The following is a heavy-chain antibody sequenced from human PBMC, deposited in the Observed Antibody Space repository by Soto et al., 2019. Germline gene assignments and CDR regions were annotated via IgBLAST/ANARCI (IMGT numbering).Heavy chain of an antibody. D-gene: IGHD6-13*01. J-gene: IGHJ2*01. CDR1: GFTFSSYG. CDR3: ARDPWGSSWYWYFDL. V-gene: IGHV3-33*01. Sequence: QVQLVESGGGVVQPGRSLRLSCAASGFTFSSYGMHWVRQAPGKGLEWVAVIWYDGSNKYYADSVKGRFTNSRDNSKNTLYLQMNSLRAEDTAVYYCARDPWGSSWYWYFDLWGRGTLVTVSS. CDR2: IWYDGSNK.